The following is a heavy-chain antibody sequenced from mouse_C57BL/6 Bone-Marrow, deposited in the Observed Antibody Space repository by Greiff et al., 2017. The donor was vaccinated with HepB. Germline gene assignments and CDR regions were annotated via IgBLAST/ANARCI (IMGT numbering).Heavy chain of an antibody. D-gene: IGHD1-3*01. J-gene: IGHJ3*01. CDR3: GRGGDNFGPWFAY. CDR2: IDPSDSYT. Sequence: VQLQQPGAELVMPGASVKLSCKASGYTFTSYWMHWVKQRPGQGLEWIGEIDPSDSYTNYNQKFKGKSTLTVDKSSSTAYMQLSSLTSEDSAVYYCGRGGDNFGPWFAYWGQGTLVTVSA. V-gene: IGHV1-69*01. CDR1: GYTFTSYW.